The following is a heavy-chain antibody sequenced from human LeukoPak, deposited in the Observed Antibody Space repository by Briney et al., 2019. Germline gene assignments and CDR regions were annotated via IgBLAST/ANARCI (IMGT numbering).Heavy chain of an antibody. CDR3: ARAHLYSSGWYVY. Sequence: SETLSLTSAVYGGSFSGYYWSWIRQPPGKGLEWIGEINHSGSTNYNPSLKSRVTISVDTSKNQFSLKLSSVTAADTAVYYCARAHLYSSGWYVYWGQGTLVTVSS. V-gene: IGHV4-34*01. CDR2: INHSGST. J-gene: IGHJ4*02. D-gene: IGHD6-19*01. CDR1: GGSFSGYY.